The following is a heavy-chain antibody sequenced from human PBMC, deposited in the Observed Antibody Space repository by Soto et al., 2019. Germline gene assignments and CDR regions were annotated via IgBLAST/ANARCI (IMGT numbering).Heavy chain of an antibody. V-gene: IGHV3-13*01. CDR1: GFTFSSYD. CDR3: ARLSGSYSSDWYFDL. CDR2: IGTAGDT. Sequence: EVQLVESGGGLVQPGGSLRLSCAASGFTFSSYDMHWVRQATGKGLEWVSAIGTAGDTYYPGSVKGRFTISRENAKNSWYLQMNSLRAGDTAVYYCARLSGSYSSDWYFDLWGRGTLVTVSS. D-gene: IGHD1-26*01. J-gene: IGHJ2*01.